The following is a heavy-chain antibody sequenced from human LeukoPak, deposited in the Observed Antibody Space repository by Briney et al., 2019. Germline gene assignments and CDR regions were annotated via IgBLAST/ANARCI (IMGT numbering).Heavy chain of an antibody. CDR2: LIPITETP. D-gene: IGHD7-27*01. CDR1: GGTFSDFA. CDR3: ATGTGAAWYFDL. V-gene: IGHV1-69*06. Sequence: GASVKVSCKASGGTFSDFAIGWVRQAPGQGLEWLGGLIPITETPNYAQKFQGRVTITADISTRQAYLELSSLRSEDTAVYYYATGTGAAWYFDLWGRGTLVTVSS. J-gene: IGHJ2*01.